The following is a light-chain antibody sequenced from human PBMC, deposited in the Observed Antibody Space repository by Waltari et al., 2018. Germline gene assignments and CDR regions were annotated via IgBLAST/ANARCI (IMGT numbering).Light chain of an antibody. J-gene: IGKJ1*01. CDR2: KAS. Sequence: DIQMTQSPSTLSAAVGDRVTITCPARRSISSWLAWYQQKPEKAPKLLICKASSLESGVPSRFSGSGSGTYFTLTISSLQPDYFATYYCQQYNSYPWTFGQGTKVEIK. CDR3: QQYNSYPWT. CDR1: RSISSW. V-gene: IGKV1-5*03.